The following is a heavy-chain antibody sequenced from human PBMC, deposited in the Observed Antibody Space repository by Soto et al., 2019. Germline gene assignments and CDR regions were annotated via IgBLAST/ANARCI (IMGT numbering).Heavy chain of an antibody. J-gene: IGHJ4*02. CDR3: ARGPXLEYXXXFSPYY. Sequence: QVQLVXSGAXXKKPGXSVKXSCKASGGTFSSYAIXXXRQXXXXXLXXMGGIIPIFGTANYAQKFQGRVTITADKSTSTAYMELSSLRSEDTAVYYCARGPXLEYXXXFSPYYWGQGTLVTVSS. V-gene: IGHV1-69*06. CDR2: IIPIFGTA. CDR1: GGTFSSYA. D-gene: IGHD6-6*01.